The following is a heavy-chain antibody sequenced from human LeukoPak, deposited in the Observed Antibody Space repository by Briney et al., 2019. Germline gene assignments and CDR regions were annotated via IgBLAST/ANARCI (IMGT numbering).Heavy chain of an antibody. Sequence: GGSLRLSCAATGFTLSSYSMNWVRQAPGKGLEWVSGISGRDGSTYYADSVRGRFTISRDNSKNTLYLQMNSLRAEDTAIYYCAKSGLNRFDYWGQGTLVTVSS. CDR3: AKSGLNRFDY. D-gene: IGHD2-15*01. V-gene: IGHV3-23*01. J-gene: IGHJ4*02. CDR2: ISGRDGST. CDR1: GFTLSSYS.